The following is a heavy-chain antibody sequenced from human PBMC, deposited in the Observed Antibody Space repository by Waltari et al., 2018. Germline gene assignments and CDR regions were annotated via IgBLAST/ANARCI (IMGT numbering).Heavy chain of an antibody. J-gene: IGHJ4*02. V-gene: IGHV1-2*06. Sequence: QVQLVQSGAEVKKPGASVKVSCKASGYTFTGYYIHWVRPAPGQGLEWMGRINPNSGGTNYAQKFQGRVTMTRDTSISTAYMELSRLRSDDTAVYYCARVPNSGYDSDDYWGQGTLVTVSS. CDR2: INPNSGGT. CDR3: ARVPNSGYDSDDY. CDR1: GYTFTGYY. D-gene: IGHD5-12*01.